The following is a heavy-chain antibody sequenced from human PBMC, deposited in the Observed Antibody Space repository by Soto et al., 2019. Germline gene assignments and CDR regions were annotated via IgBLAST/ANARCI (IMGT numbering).Heavy chain of an antibody. Sequence: QVQLVQSGAEVKKPGSSVKVSCKASGGTFSPYTVNWVRQAPGQGLEWMGRIIPFLGVTNYAQKFQARVTRTADTSTTTAYMELSGLRFEDTAVYSCARDWESTVSTWSFVAFWGRGTLVTVSS. J-gene: IGHJ4*02. CDR3: ARDWESTVSTWSFVAF. V-gene: IGHV1-69*08. CDR2: IIPFLGVT. CDR1: GGTFSPYT. D-gene: IGHD1-26*01.